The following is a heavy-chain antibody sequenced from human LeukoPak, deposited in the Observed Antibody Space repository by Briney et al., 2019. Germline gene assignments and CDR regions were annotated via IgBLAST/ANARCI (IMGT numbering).Heavy chain of an antibody. CDR3: AKVETAAAATLRGFDY. V-gene: IGHV3-23*01. D-gene: IGHD6-13*01. CDR1: GFTFSSDA. J-gene: IGHJ4*02. CDR2: ICSSGGST. Sequence: GGSLRLSCAASGFTFSSDAMSWGRHAPGKGLEWGSSICSSGGSTYYADSVKGRFTISRDNSKNTLYLQMNSLRAEDTAVYYCAKVETAAAATLRGFDYWGQGTLVTVSS.